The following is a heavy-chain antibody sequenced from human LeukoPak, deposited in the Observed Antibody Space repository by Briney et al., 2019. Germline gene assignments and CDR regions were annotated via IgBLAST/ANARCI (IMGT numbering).Heavy chain of an antibody. Sequence: EGSLRLSCAASGFTFSSYAMSWVRQAPGKGLEWVSVISDSGGSTYYADSVKGRFTISRDNSKNTLYLQMNSLRAEDTAVYYCAKDQDYDSSGYYYSYFDYWGQGTLVTVSS. D-gene: IGHD3-22*01. CDR1: GFTFSSYA. V-gene: IGHV3-23*01. CDR2: ISDSGGST. J-gene: IGHJ4*02. CDR3: AKDQDYDSSGYYYSYFDY.